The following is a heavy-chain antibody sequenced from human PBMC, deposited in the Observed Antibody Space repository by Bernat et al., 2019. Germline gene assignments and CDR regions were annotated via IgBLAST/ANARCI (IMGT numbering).Heavy chain of an antibody. D-gene: IGHD3-10*01. Sequence: QVQLVESGGGVVQPGRSLRLSCAAAGFTFSSHAMHWVRQAPGKGLEGGAVISYDGSNKYTADSGKGRFTITRDNSKNTLYLQMNSLRAEDTAVYYCARDAVNYYVSNVWGYFDYWGQGTLVTVSS. CDR2: ISYDGSNK. CDR3: ARDAVNYYVSNVWGYFDY. J-gene: IGHJ4*02. V-gene: IGHV3-30-3*01. CDR1: GFTFSSHA.